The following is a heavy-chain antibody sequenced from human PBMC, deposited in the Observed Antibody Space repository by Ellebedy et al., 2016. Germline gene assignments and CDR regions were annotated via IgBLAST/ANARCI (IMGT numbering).Heavy chain of an antibody. CDR3: ARAIYGSGSSFDY. J-gene: IGHJ4*02. D-gene: IGHD3-10*01. CDR2: IYYSGST. CDR1: GGSISSGDY. Sequence: SETLSLTXTVSGGSISSGDYWSWIRQPPGKGLEWIGYIYYSGSTYYNPSLKSRLTISVDTSKNQFSLNLSSVTAADTAVYYCARAIYGSGSSFDYWGQGTLVTVSS. V-gene: IGHV4-30-4*01.